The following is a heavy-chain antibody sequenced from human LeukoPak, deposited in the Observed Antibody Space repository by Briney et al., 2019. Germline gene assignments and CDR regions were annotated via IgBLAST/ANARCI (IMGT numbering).Heavy chain of an antibody. V-gene: IGHV1-46*01. CDR3: AGGNLSGDHDF. J-gene: IGHJ4*02. D-gene: IGHD1-26*01. CDR2: IDPSGGST. CDR1: GYTFTSYY. Sequence: ASVKVSCKASGYTFTSYYMHWVRQAPGQGLQWMGIIDPSGGSTGYAQKFQGRVTMTRDTSTSTVYMELSSLRSEDTAVYYCAGGNLSGDHDFWGQGTLVTVSS.